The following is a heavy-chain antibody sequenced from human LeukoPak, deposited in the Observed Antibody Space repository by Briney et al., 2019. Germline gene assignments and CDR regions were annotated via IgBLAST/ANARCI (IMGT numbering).Heavy chain of an antibody. Sequence: GGSLRLSCAASGSTFSRYWMSWARQAPGKGLEWVANIKQDGSEKYYVDSVKGRFTISRDNAKNSLYLQMNSLRAEDTAVYYCGRDVIRGAGGAFDIWGQGTMVTVSS. J-gene: IGHJ3*02. CDR1: GSTFSRYW. CDR3: GRDVIRGAGGAFDI. V-gene: IGHV3-7*01. CDR2: IKQDGSEK. D-gene: IGHD2-8*02.